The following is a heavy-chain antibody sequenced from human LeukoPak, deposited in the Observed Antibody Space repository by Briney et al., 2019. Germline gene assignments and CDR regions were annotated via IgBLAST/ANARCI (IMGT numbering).Heavy chain of an antibody. Sequence: GASVKVSRRASGYTFTSYDINWVRQATGQGLEWMGWMNPNSGNTGYAQKFQGRVTMTRNTSISTAYMELSSLRSEDTAVYYCARAPVGAVAKDYWGQGTLVTVSS. D-gene: IGHD6-19*01. V-gene: IGHV1-8*01. CDR2: MNPNSGNT. J-gene: IGHJ4*02. CDR1: GYTFTSYD. CDR3: ARAPVGAVAKDY.